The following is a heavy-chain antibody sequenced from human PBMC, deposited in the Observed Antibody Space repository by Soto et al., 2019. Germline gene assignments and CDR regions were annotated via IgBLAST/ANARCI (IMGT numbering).Heavy chain of an antibody. D-gene: IGHD3-9*01. J-gene: IGHJ6*02. Sequence: QVQLQESGPGLVTPSQTLSPTFTGSGGSIIRGDYFWSCIRQSPGKGLEWIGYISSIGSTYYNPSLKSRVSVSRDTSKNQFSLKLSSVTTTDTAVYYCARGLVIRPYYYHGMDVWGQGTPVTVSS. V-gene: IGHV4-30-4*01. CDR3: ARGLVIRPYYYHGMDV. CDR2: ISSIGST. CDR1: GGSIIRGDYF.